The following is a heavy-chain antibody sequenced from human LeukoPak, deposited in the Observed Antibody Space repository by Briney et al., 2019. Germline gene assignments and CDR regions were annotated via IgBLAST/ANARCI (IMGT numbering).Heavy chain of an antibody. J-gene: IGHJ6*02. D-gene: IGHD6-19*01. CDR2: IYYSGST. CDR3: ARMAVAGRNYYYYGMDV. CDR1: GGSISSYY. V-gene: IGHV4-59*08. Sequence: SETLSLTCTVSGGSISSYYWSWIRQPAGKGLAWIGYIYYSGSTNYNPSLKSRVTISVDTSKNQFSLKLSSVTAADTAVYYCARMAVAGRNYYYYGMDVWGQGTTVTVSS.